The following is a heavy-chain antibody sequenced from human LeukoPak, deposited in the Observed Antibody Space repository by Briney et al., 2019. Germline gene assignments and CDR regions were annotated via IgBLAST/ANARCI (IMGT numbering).Heavy chain of an antibody. CDR3: ARKVYYDILTGYYTS. CDR2: IIPIFGTA. Sequence: VASVKVSCKASGGTFSSYAISWVRQAPGQGLEWMGGIIPIFGTANYAQKFQGRVTITADKSTSTAYMELSSLRSEDTAVYYCARKVYYDILTGYYTSWGQGTLVTVSS. J-gene: IGHJ4*02. D-gene: IGHD3-9*01. CDR1: GGTFSSYA. V-gene: IGHV1-69*06.